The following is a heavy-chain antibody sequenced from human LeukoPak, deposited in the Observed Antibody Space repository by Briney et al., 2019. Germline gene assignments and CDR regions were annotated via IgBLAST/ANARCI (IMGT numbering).Heavy chain of an antibody. CDR3: ARSQGRVARSGYSLPDY. CDR2: INPNSGGT. Sequence: ASVTVSCKASGYTFTGYYMHWVRQAPGQGLEWMGWINPNSGGTNYAQKFQGRVTMTRDTSISTAYMELSRLRSDDTAVYYCARSQGRVARSGYSLPDYWGQGTLVTVSS. D-gene: IGHD3-22*01. V-gene: IGHV1-2*02. CDR1: GYTFTGYY. J-gene: IGHJ4*02.